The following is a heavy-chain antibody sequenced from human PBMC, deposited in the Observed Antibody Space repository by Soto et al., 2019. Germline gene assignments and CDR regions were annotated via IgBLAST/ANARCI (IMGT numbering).Heavy chain of an antibody. Sequence: QLQLQESGPGLVKPSETLSLTCTVSGGPISSSSYYWGWIRQPPGKGLEWIGGIYYSGGTHYSPSLKSRVTISVDTSKNQFSLKLSSVTAADTAVYYCARQEFGDFDYWGQGTLVTVSS. J-gene: IGHJ4*02. CDR3: ARQEFGDFDY. V-gene: IGHV4-39*01. D-gene: IGHD3-10*01. CDR1: GGPISSSSYY. CDR2: IYYSGGT.